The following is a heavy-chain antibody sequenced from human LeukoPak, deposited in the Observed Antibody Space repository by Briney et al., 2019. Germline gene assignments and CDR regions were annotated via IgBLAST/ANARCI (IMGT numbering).Heavy chain of an antibody. CDR3: AREGYGTTKIFVL. CDR2: IKQDGSEK. CDR1: GFTFSSYW. Sequence: GGSLRLSCAASGFTFSSYWMSWVRQAPGRGLEWVANIKQDGSEKYYVDSVKGRFTISRDNAKNSLYLQMNSLRAEDTAVSYCAREGYGTTKIFVLWGQGTLVTVSS. J-gene: IGHJ4*02. V-gene: IGHV3-7*01. D-gene: IGHD6-13*01.